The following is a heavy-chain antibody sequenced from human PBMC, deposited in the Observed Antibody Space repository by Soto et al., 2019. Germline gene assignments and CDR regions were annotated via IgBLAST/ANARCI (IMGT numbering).Heavy chain of an antibody. CDR3: ARRTGGYYYYYMDV. CDR1: GGSISSYY. CDR2: IYYSGST. J-gene: IGHJ6*03. D-gene: IGHD3-10*01. Sequence: SETLSLTCTVSGGSISSYYWSWIRQPPGKGLEWIGYIYYSGSTNYNPSLKSRVTISVDTSKNQFSLKLSSVTAADTAVYCCARRTGGYYYYYMDVWGKGTTVTVSS. V-gene: IGHV4-59*08.